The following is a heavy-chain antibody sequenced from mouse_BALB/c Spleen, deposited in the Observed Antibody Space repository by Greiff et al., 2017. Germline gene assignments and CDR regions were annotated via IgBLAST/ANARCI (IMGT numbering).Heavy chain of an antibody. J-gene: IGHJ4*01. V-gene: IGHV5-12-1*01. CDR3: ASRGRGRAMDY. D-gene: IGHD3-1*01. Sequence: EVQLVESGGGLVKPGGSLKLSCAASGFAFSSYDMSWVRQTPEKRLEWVAYISSGGGSTYYPDTVKGRFTISRDNAKNTLYLQMSSLKSEDTAMYSCASRGRGRAMDYWGQGTSVTVSS. CDR2: ISSGGGST. CDR1: GFAFSSYD.